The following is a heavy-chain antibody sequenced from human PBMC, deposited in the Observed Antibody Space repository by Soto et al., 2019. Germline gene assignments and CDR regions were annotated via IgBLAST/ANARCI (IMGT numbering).Heavy chain of an antibody. V-gene: IGHV1-69*13. J-gene: IGHJ4*02. Sequence: SVKVSCKASGGTFSSYAISWVRQAPGQGLEWMGGIIPIFGTANYAQKFQGRVTITADESTSTAYMELSSLRSEDTAVYYCASAEMATTSGGYYFDYGGRGPRVTAS. CDR3: ASAEMATTSGGYYFDY. CDR1: GGTFSSYA. CDR2: IIPIFGTA. D-gene: IGHD1-1*01.